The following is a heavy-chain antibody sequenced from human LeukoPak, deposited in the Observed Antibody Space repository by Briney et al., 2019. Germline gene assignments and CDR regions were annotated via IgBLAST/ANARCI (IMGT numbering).Heavy chain of an antibody. CDR1: GYTFTSYD. D-gene: IGHD6-13*01. V-gene: IGHV1-8*01. Sequence: ASVKVSCKASGYTFTSYDINWVRQATGQGLEWMGWMNPSSGNTGYAQKFQGRVTMTRNTSISTAYMELSSLRSEDTAVYYCAREAHETTNSSSWGNYYYYGMDVWGQGTTVTVSS. J-gene: IGHJ6*02. CDR2: MNPSSGNT. CDR3: AREAHETTNSSSWGNYYYYGMDV.